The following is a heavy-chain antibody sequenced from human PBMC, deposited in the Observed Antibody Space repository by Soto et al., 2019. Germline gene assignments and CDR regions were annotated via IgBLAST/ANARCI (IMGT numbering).Heavy chain of an antibody. D-gene: IGHD3-16*01. Sequence: SXRXSCAASGFIFSNNWMHWVRQAPGKGLVWVSRINTDGSTTTYADSVKGRFTISRDNAKNTLYLQMNSLRAEDTAVYYCARDLFGLRDFWGLGTLVTVSS. J-gene: IGHJ4*02. CDR1: GFIFSNNW. CDR3: ARDLFGLRDF. CDR2: INTDGSTT. V-gene: IGHV3-74*01.